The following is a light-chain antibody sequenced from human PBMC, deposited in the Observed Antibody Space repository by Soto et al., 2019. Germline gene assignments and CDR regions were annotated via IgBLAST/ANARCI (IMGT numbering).Light chain of an antibody. CDR3: QQYNNWPYT. CDR2: GAS. V-gene: IGKV3-15*01. CDR1: QSVSSN. J-gene: IGKJ2*01. Sequence: EIVMTQSPATLSVSPGARATLSRRASQSVSSNLAWYQQKPGQAPRLLIYGASTRATGIPARFSGSRSGTEFTLTICSLQSEDFAVYYCQQYNNWPYTFGQGTKLEIK.